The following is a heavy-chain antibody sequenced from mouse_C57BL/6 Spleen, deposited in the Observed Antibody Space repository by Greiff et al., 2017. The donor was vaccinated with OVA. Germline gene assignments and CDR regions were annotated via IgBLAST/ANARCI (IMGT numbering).Heavy chain of an antibody. CDR3: AREEGAMDY. CDR2: INPNYGTT. J-gene: IGHJ4*01. CDR1: GYSFTDYN. Sequence: EVKLQQSGPELVKPGASVKISCKASGYSFTDYNMNWVKQSNGKSLEWIGVINPNYGTTSYNQKFKGKATLTVNQSSSTAYNQHNILTSEDSAVYYCAREEGAMDYWGQGTSVTVSS. V-gene: IGHV1-39*01.